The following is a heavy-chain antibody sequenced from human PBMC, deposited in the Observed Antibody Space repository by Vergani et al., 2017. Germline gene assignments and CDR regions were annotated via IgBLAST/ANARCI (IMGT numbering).Heavy chain of an antibody. Sequence: VDLVESGGGVVQPGRSLRLSCATYGFIFQNYTMHWVRQAPGKGLEWVALISNDGRHTYYADSVRGRFSISRDNSKNTLYLQMNSLRADDTAVYYCTKGSRGYTGYFFDYWGQGTLATVSS. CDR1: GFIFQNYT. CDR3: TKGSRGYTGYFFDY. CDR2: ISNDGRHT. V-gene: IGHV3-30*04. J-gene: IGHJ4*02. D-gene: IGHD5-12*01.